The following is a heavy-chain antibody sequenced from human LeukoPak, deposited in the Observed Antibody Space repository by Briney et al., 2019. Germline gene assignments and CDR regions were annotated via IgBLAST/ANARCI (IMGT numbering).Heavy chain of an antibody. CDR1: GFTFSSYW. CDR2: IRQDGSEK. D-gene: IGHD3-22*01. J-gene: IGHJ4*02. CDR3: ARGGAYYYDSSGYYETYYFDY. Sequence: GGSLRLSCAASGFTFSSYWMSWVRQAPGKGLEWVANIRQDGSEKYYVDSVKGRFTISRGNAKNSLYLQMNSLRAEDTAVYYCARGGAYYYDSSGYYETYYFDYWGQGTLVTVSS. V-gene: IGHV3-7*01.